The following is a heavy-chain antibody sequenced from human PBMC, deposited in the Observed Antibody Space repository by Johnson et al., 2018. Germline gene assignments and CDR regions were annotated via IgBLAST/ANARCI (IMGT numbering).Heavy chain of an antibody. CDR2: ISYDGSNK. CDR3: AEDGGFVGVPDAFDI. D-gene: IGHD2-2*01. CDR1: GFTFSSYA. Sequence: VQLVESGGGVVQPGRSLRLSCAASGFTFSSYAMHWVRQAPGKGLEWVAVISYDGSNKYYADSVKGRFTISRDNAKNSLYLQMNSLRAEDTAVYYCAEDGGFVGVPDAFDIWGQGAMFTVSS. V-gene: IGHV3-30-3*01. J-gene: IGHJ3*02.